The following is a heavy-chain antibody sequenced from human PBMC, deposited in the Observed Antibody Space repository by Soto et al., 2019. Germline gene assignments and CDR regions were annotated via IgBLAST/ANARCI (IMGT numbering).Heavy chain of an antibody. Sequence: QVQLQESGPGLVKPSETLSLTCTVSDDSSSSYKWSWIRQPPGRRLEWIGYIDSSGGTSYNPSLRGRVTISVDTSTKQFSLRLSSVTAADTAVYYCVRQGFGRLHGLVDVWGQGTTVTVSS. CDR3: VRQGFGRLHGLVDV. D-gene: IGHD3-10*01. CDR1: DDSSSSYK. V-gene: IGHV4-59*08. CDR2: IDSSGGT. J-gene: IGHJ6*02.